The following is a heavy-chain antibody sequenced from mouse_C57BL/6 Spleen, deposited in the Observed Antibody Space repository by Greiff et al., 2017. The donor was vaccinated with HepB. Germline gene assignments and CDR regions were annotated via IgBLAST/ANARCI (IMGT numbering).Heavy chain of an antibody. D-gene: IGHD1-1*01. CDR2: IDPEDGEN. V-gene: IGHV14-2*01. J-gene: IGHJ4*01. CDR3: ARVTVVAPMEY. CDR1: GFNIKDYY. Sequence: VQLQQSGAELVKPGASVKLSCTASGFNIKDYYMHWVKQRTEQGLEWIGRIDPEDGENTYAPKFQGKATITAVTSSYTASLQLSSLTSEDTAVYYCARVTVVAPMEYWGQGTSGTVSS.